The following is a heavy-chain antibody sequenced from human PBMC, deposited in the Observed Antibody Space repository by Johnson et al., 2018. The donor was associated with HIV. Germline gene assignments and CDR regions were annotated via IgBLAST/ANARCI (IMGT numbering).Heavy chain of an antibody. J-gene: IGHJ3*02. D-gene: IGHD4-11*01. CDR2: ISSGGNTI. CDR1: GFTFSDYY. CDR3: ARDSGTVDYDAFDI. V-gene: IGHV3-11*04. Sequence: QVQLVESGGGLVKPGGSLRLFCAASGFTFSDYYMNWIRQTPGKGLEWVSYISSGGNTIYYAASVKGRFTISRDNAKKSLYLQMNSLRAEDTAVYYCARDSGTVDYDAFDIWGQGTMVTVSS.